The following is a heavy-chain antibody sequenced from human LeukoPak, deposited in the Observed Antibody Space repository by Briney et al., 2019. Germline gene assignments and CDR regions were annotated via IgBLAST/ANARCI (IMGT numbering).Heavy chain of an antibody. Sequence: GGSLRLSCAASGFTFSSYGMHWVRQAPGKGLEWVAVIWYDGSNKYYAGSVKGRFTISRDNSKNTLYLQMNSLRAEDTAVYYCARALSPRVRGYYYYGMDVWGQGTTVTVSS. CDR3: ARALSPRVRGYYYYGMDV. CDR1: GFTFSSYG. V-gene: IGHV3-33*01. D-gene: IGHD3-10*01. J-gene: IGHJ6*02. CDR2: IWYDGSNK.